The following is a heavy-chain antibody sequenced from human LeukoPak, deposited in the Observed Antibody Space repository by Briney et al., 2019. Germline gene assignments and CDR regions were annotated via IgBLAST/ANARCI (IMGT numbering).Heavy chain of an antibody. J-gene: IGHJ5*02. CDR1: GYSISSGYY. Sequence: SETLSLTCTVSGYSISSGYYWGWIRQPPGKGLEWIGSIYHSGSTYYNPSLKSRVTISVDTSKNQFSLKLSSVTAADTAVYYCARGNYDFWSGYPYNWFDPWGQGTLVTVSS. CDR3: ARGNYDFWSGYPYNWFDP. D-gene: IGHD3-3*01. V-gene: IGHV4-38-2*02. CDR2: IYHSGST.